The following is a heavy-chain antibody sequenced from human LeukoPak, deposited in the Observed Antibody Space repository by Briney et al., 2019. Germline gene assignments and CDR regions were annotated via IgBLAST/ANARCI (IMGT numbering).Heavy chain of an antibody. Sequence: GGSLRLSCAASGFTFSNYAMSWVRQAPGKGLEWVSGINTSGDDTPYADSVKGRFTISRDNSKNTLCLQMDSLRVEDTAVYYCVRKNAGLNPFQWWGQGTLVTVSS. CDR1: GFTFSNYA. J-gene: IGHJ4*02. D-gene: IGHD6-19*01. V-gene: IGHV3-23*01. CDR3: VRKNAGLNPFQW. CDR2: INTSGDDT.